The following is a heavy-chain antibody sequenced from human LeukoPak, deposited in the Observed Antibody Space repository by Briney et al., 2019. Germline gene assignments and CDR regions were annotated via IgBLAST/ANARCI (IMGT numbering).Heavy chain of an antibody. CDR2: IYYSGST. J-gene: IGHJ4*02. Sequence: SETLSLTCTVSGGSISSYYWSWIRQPPGKGLEWIGYIYYSGSTNYNPSLKSRVTISVETSKNEFSLKLRSVTAADTAVYYCARRKRSGSYRIDYWGQGTLVTVSS. D-gene: IGHD1-26*01. CDR1: GGSISSYY. CDR3: ARRKRSGSYRIDY. V-gene: IGHV4-59*01.